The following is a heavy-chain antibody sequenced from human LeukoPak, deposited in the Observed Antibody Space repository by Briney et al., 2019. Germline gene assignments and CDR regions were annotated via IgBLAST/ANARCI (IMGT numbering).Heavy chain of an antibody. CDR1: GFTFSNYA. V-gene: IGHV3-23*01. D-gene: IGHD6-13*01. J-gene: IGHJ4*02. CDR2: ISASGTNT. Sequence: GGSLRLSCAASGFTFSNYAMSWVRQAPGKGLEWVSGISASGTNTYDADSVKGRFTISRDNSKNTLYLQMNSLRAEDTALYYCAKLPYGSSWDHFDYWGQGTLVSVSS. CDR3: AKLPYGSSWDHFDY.